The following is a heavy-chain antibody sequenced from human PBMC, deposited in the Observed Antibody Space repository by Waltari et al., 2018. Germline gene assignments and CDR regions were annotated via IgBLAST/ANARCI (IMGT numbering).Heavy chain of an antibody. CDR2: IYTSGST. D-gene: IGHD6-13*01. Sequence: QVQLQESGPGLVKPSETLSLTCTVSGGSISSYYWSWIRQPAGKGLEWIGRIYTSGSTNYNPALKSRVTMSVDTSKNQFSLKLSSVTAADTAVYYCAREVAAAGTRYYYYYMDVWGKGTTVTISS. V-gene: IGHV4-4*07. CDR3: AREVAAAGTRYYYYYMDV. J-gene: IGHJ6*03. CDR1: GGSISSYY.